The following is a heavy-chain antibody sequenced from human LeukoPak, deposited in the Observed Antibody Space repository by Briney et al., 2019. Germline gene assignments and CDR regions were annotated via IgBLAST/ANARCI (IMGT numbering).Heavy chain of an antibody. CDR3: ARDLGRAAGGRVYGMDV. D-gene: IGHD6-13*01. Sequence: SVKLSCKASGGTFSSYAIIWVRQAPGKGLEWMGGIIPIFGTANYAQKFQGRVTITADESTSTAYMELSSLRSEDTAVYYCARDLGRAAGGRVYGMDVWGQGTTVTVSS. CDR1: GGTFSSYA. CDR2: IIPIFGTA. V-gene: IGHV1-69*01. J-gene: IGHJ6*02.